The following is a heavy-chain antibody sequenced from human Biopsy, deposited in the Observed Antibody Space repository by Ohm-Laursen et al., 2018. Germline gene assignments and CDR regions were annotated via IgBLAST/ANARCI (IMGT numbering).Heavy chain of an antibody. D-gene: IGHD5-18*01. J-gene: IGHJ4*02. CDR2: IYWNNDK. CDR1: GLSLSNSGVG. CDR3: AHARGYSYGYSYFDY. Sequence: TQTLTLTGTFSGLSLSNSGVGVAWIRQPPGKALEWLAIIYWNNDKHFSPSLRSRLTITKDTSRNQVVLTVTNMDPVDTATYSCAHARGYSYGYSYFDYWGQGTLVTVSS. V-gene: IGHV2-5*01.